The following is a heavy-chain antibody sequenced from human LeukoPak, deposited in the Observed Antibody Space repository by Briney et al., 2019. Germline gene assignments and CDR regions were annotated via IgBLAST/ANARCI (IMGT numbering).Heavy chain of an antibody. J-gene: IGHJ4*02. V-gene: IGHV3-23*01. CDR2: IFGSGGSA. D-gene: IGHD2-15*01. CDR3: AKTTTGYSSGRYPAWPIDY. Sequence: GGSLRLSCAASGFTFGSYAMYWVRQAPGRGLEWVSGIFGSGGSAHYADSVKGRFTISRDNSKNTVYLQMDSLRVEDTAIYYCAKTTTGYSSGRYPAWPIDYWGQGTLVTVSS. CDR1: GFTFGSYA.